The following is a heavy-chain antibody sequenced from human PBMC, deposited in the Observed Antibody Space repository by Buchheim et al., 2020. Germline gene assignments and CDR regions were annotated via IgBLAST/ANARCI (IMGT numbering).Heavy chain of an antibody. CDR1: GNTFSSHH. V-gene: IGHV1-46*03. D-gene: IGHD1-26*01. CDR2: MDPGGGST. J-gene: IGHJ4*02. Sequence: QVHLVQSGAEVKKPGASVRVSCKASGNTFSSHHVHWVRQAPGQGLEWLGIMDPGGGSTINAQNFQGRVTMTRDTSTSTVYMELSSLTSDDTAVYFCARGADSAPFYPPDYWGQGTL. CDR3: ARGADSAPFYPPDY.